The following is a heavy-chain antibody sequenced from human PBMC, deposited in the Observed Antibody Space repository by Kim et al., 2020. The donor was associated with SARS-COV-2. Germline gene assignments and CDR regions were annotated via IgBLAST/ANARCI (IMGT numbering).Heavy chain of an antibody. CDR3: ARDGDHPYWYFDL. Sequence: GGSLRLSCAASGFTVSSNYMSWVRQAPGKGLEWVAVIYSDGSKYYADSVKGRFTISRDNSKNTLYLQMNSLRAEDTAVYYCARDGDHPYWYFDLWGRGTLVTVSS. CDR2: IYSDGSK. D-gene: IGHD4-17*01. CDR1: GFTVSSNY. V-gene: IGHV3-66*01. J-gene: IGHJ2*01.